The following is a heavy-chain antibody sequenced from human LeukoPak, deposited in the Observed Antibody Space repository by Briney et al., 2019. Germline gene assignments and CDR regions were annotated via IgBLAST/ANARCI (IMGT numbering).Heavy chain of an antibody. CDR3: AIAAAGTGWFDS. CDR2: IIPIFGTA. D-gene: IGHD6-13*01. V-gene: IGHV1-69*06. Sequence: VASVRVSYTASGGTFSSYAISWVRRAPGQGLEWMGGIIPIFGTANYAQKFQGRVTITADKSTSTAYMELSSLRSEDTAVYYCAIAAAGTGWFDSWGQGTLATVSA. CDR1: GGTFSSYA. J-gene: IGHJ5*01.